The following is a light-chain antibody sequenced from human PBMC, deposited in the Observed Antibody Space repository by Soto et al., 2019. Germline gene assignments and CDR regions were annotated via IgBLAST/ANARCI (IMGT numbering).Light chain of an antibody. CDR3: QQCCGTFRST. CDR2: WAS. Sequence: DFVMTQSPDSLAVSLGERSTINFNSSQSVLSRSNNKNYLAWFQQKPGQPPKLLIYWASTRESGVPARVSARGSGAHFILTISSLWAEDVAIYSCQQCCGTFRSTFGQGTKVDIK. J-gene: IGKJ1*01. CDR1: QSVLSRSNNKNY. V-gene: IGKV4-1*01.